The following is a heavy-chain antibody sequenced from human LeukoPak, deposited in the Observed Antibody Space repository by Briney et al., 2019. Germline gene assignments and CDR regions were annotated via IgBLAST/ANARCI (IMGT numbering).Heavy chain of an antibody. V-gene: IGHV4-34*01. J-gene: IGHJ2*01. CDR2: INHSGST. CDR3: ARSKGMTWIQLRYFDL. Sequence: SETLSLTCAVYDGSFSGYYWSWIRQPPGKGLEWIGEINHSGSTNYNPSLKSRVTISVDTSKNQFSLKLSSVTAADTAVYYCARSKGMTWIQLRYFDLWGRGTLVTVSS. CDR1: DGSFSGYY. D-gene: IGHD5-18*01.